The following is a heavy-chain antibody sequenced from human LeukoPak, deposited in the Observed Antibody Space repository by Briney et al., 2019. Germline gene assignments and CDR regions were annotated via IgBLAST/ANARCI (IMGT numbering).Heavy chain of an antibody. V-gene: IGHV3-23*01. CDR3: AKGGFGELLEGYYYYMDV. CDR1: GFTFSSYA. CDR2: ISGSGGST. Sequence: PGGSLRLSCAASGFTFSSYAMSWVRQAPGKGLEWVSAISGSGGSTYYADSVKGRFTISRDNSKNPLYLQMNSLRAEDTAVYYCAKGGFGELLEGYYYYMDVWGKGTTVTVSS. D-gene: IGHD3-10*01. J-gene: IGHJ6*03.